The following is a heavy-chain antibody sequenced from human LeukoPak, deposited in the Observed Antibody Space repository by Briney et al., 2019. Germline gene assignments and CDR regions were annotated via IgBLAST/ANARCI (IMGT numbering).Heavy chain of an antibody. CDR1: GFNFSSYW. V-gene: IGHV3-7*01. D-gene: IGHD3-22*01. CDR3: ARVYYDSSGYYLFFDY. J-gene: IGHJ4*02. Sequence: PGGSLRLSCAASGFNFSSYWMSWVRQAPGKGLEWVANIKQDGSEKYYVDSVKGRFTISRDNAKNSLYLQMNSLRAEDTAVYYCARVYYDSSGYYLFFDYWGQGTLVTVSS. CDR2: IKQDGSEK.